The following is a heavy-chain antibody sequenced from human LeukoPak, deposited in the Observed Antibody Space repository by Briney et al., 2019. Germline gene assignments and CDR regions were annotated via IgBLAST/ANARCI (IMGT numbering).Heavy chain of an antibody. Sequence: GESLRLSCAASGFTFSIYWMSWVRQAPGKGLEWVANIKQDGSEKNYVDSVKGRFTISRDNSKNSLYLQMNSLRTEDTALYYCAKDRSYGSGSPLSTGFDYWGQGTLVTVSS. CDR1: GFTFSIYW. J-gene: IGHJ4*02. D-gene: IGHD3-10*01. CDR3: AKDRSYGSGSPLSTGFDY. V-gene: IGHV3-7*05. CDR2: IKQDGSEK.